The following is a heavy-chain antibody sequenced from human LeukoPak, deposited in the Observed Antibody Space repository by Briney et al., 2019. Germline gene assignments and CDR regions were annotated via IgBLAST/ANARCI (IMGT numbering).Heavy chain of an antibody. CDR1: GGSISGYY. Sequence: SETLSLTCTVSGGSISGYYWNWIRQPPGKGLEWIGYIYYSGSTYYNPSLKSRVTISVDTSKNQFSLKLSSVTAADTAVYYCARAYSSWYYFDYWGQGTLVTVSS. CDR2: IYYSGST. D-gene: IGHD6-13*01. J-gene: IGHJ4*02. V-gene: IGHV4-59*08. CDR3: ARAYSSWYYFDY.